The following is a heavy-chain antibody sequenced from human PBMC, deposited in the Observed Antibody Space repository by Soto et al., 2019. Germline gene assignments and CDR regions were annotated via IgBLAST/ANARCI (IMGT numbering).Heavy chain of an antibody. CDR1: GFTFSTYG. V-gene: IGHV3-30*04. Sequence: ESGGGVVQPGGSLRLSCAASGFTFSTYGMHWVRQAPGKGLEWVAVMSYDGKSKYYADSVKGRFTISRDNSKNTVFLQIDSLRPEHTAMYYCAAYCTRTSCQYGHWGQGTLVTVSS. J-gene: IGHJ4*02. D-gene: IGHD2-2*01. CDR3: AAYCTRTSCQYGH. CDR2: MSYDGKSK.